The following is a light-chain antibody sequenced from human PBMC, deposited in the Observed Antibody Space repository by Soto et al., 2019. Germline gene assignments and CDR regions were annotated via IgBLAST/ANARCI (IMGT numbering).Light chain of an antibody. CDR1: QSILDSSKNKNY. CDR2: WAS. CDR3: QHYSTNPLT. J-gene: IGKJ4*01. Sequence: DIVMTQSPDSLAVSLGERATINCKSSQSILDSSKNKNYLAWYQLKPGQPPKVLIYWASTRASGIPDRFRGSGSGTNFTLTITSLQEEDVAVYVCQHYSTNPLTFGRGTTVEMK. V-gene: IGKV4-1*01.